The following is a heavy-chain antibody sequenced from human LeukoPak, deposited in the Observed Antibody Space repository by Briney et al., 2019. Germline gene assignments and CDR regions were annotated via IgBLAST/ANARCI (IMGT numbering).Heavy chain of an antibody. CDR1: GFTFSSYG. J-gene: IGHJ6*04. CDR2: ISYDGSNK. V-gene: IGHV3-30*18. Sequence: GGSLRLSCAASGFTFSSYGMHWVRQAPGKGLEWVAVISYDGSNKYYADSVKGRFTISRDNSKNTLYLQMNSLRAEDTAVYFCAKDRDSSGWYVDYYYYGMDVWGKGTTVTVSS. D-gene: IGHD6-19*01. CDR3: AKDRDSSGWYVDYYYYGMDV.